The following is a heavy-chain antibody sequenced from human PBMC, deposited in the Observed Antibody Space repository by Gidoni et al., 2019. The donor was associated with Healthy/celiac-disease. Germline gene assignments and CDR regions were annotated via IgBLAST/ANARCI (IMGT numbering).Heavy chain of an antibody. CDR2: INPSGGST. V-gene: IGHV1-46*01. D-gene: IGHD6-13*01. CDR1: GYTFTSYY. Sequence: QVQLVQSGAEVKKPGASVKVSCKASGYTFTSYYMHWVRQAPGQGLEWMGIINPSGGSTSYAQKFQGRVTMTRDTSTSTVYMELSSLRSEDTAVYYCARPTVRSSSWLGAFDIWGQGTMVTVSS. J-gene: IGHJ3*02. CDR3: ARPTVRSSSWLGAFDI.